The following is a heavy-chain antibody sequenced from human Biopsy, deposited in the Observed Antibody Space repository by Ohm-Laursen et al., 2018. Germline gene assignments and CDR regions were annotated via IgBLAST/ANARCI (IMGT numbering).Heavy chain of an antibody. V-gene: IGHV1-69*06. J-gene: IGHJ1*01. D-gene: IGHD3-9*01. CDR2: NIPILGTG. CDR1: GGTFSNYG. Sequence: SSVKVSCKVPGGTFSNYGVNWVRQAPGQGLEWLGGNIPILGTGNYAQRFQDRVTVAADTSTSTATMELRSLRSDDTAVYYCATKLTGYFHHWGQGTLVIVSS. CDR3: ATKLTGYFHH.